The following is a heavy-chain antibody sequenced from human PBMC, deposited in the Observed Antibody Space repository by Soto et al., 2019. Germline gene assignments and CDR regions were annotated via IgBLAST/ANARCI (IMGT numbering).Heavy chain of an antibody. D-gene: IGHD5-12*01. CDR2: ISYDGSNK. J-gene: IGHJ4*02. CDR1: GFTFSGYA. CDR3: ARDLRWLQYFCY. V-gene: IGHV3-30-3*01. Sequence: VGSLRLSCAASGFTFSGYAMHWVRQAPGKGLEWVAVISYDGSNKYYADSVKGRFTISRDNSKNTLYLQMNSLRAEDTAVYYCARDLRWLQYFCYWGQGTLVTVSS.